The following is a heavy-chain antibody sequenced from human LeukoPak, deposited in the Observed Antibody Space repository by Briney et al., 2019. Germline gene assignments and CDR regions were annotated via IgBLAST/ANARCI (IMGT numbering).Heavy chain of an antibody. V-gene: IGHV1-18*01. J-gene: IGHJ4*02. CDR1: GYTFTSYG. Sequence: ASVNVSCKASGYTFTSYGISWVRQAPGQGLEWMGWISAYNGNTNYAQKLQGRVTMTTDTSTSTAYMELRSLRSDDTAVYYCARARYSSSWYEGDYFDYWGQGTLVTVSS. CDR3: ARARYSSSWYEGDYFDY. D-gene: IGHD6-13*01. CDR2: ISAYNGNT.